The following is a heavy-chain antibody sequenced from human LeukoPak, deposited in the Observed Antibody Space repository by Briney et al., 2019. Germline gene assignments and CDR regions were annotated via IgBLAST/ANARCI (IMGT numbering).Heavy chain of an antibody. CDR3: AKRPGGGGYYDSSGYEHFDY. CDR2: ISGSGGST. CDR1: GFTFSSYA. D-gene: IGHD3-22*01. V-gene: IGHV3-23*01. Sequence: GGSLRLSCAASGFTFSSYAMSWVRQAPGKGLEWVSAISGSGGSTHYADSVKGRFTISRDNSKNTLYLQMNSLRAEGTAVYYCAKRPGGGGYYDSSGYEHFDYWGQGTLVTVSS. J-gene: IGHJ4*02.